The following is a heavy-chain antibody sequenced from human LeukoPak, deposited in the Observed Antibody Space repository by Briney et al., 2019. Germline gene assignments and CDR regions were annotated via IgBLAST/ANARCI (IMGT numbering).Heavy chain of an antibody. CDR3: VRAALWFGEGTAFDS. CDR2: IYGGGST. Sequence: GGALRLSCAASGVTVSRNYMTWVRQAPGKGLEGVAIIYGGGSTCDADSVKGRFTISIANSKNNPNLQLNNLRAKDTAMYYCVRAALWFGEGTAFDSCGQGNLVPVSS. J-gene: IGHJ4*02. CDR1: GVTVSRNY. V-gene: IGHV3-53*01. D-gene: IGHD3-10*01.